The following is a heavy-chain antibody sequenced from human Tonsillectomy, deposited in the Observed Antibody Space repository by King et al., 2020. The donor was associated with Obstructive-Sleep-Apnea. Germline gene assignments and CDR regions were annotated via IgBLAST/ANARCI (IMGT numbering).Heavy chain of an antibody. CDR2: IIGCGGST. CDR1: GFTFSTYA. CDR3: AKDRGWYRLPFDY. D-gene: IGHD6-19*01. J-gene: IGHJ4*02. Sequence: DVQLVESGGGLVQPGGSLRLACAASGFTFSTYAMSWVRQAPGKGLEWLSVIIGCGGSTYYPASGKGRFTISRDNSKNTLYLQMNSLRAEDTAVYYCAKDRGWYRLPFDYWGQGTLVTVSS. V-gene: IGHV3-23*04.